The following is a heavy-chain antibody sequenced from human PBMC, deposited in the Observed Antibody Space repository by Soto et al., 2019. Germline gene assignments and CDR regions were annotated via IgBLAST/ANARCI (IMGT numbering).Heavy chain of an antibody. CDR1: GGSISSYY. V-gene: IGHV4-59*08. D-gene: IGHD2-15*01. CDR2: IYYSGST. Sequence: QVQLQESGPRLVKPSETLSLTCTVSGGSISSYYWSWIRQPPGKGLEWIGYIYYSGSTNYNPSLKSRVTLSVDTSKTQFSLKLSSVTAADTAVYYCARRWGRSFDYWGQGTLVTVSS. CDR3: ARRWGRSFDY. J-gene: IGHJ4*02.